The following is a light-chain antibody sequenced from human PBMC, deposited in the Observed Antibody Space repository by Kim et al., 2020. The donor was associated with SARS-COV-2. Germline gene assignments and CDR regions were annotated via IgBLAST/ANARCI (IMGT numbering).Light chain of an antibody. J-gene: IGKJ1*01. CDR3: QQYGSSPQT. V-gene: IGKV3-20*01. CDR1: QIVSSSF. Sequence: PGEKATLSCRASQIVSSSFLACYQQKPGQAPRLLIYGASSWATGIPDRFSGSGSGTDFTLTISSVEPEYSAVYYCQQYGSSPQTFGQGTKVDIK. CDR2: GAS.